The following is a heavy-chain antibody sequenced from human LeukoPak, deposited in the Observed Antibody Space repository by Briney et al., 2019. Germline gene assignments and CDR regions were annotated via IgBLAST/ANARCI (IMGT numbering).Heavy chain of an antibody. V-gene: IGHV3-23*01. CDR3: AKDEVRYFDRLSAFDI. D-gene: IGHD3-9*01. Sequence: QPGGSLRLSCTASGFTFSSYTMNWVRQAPGKGLEWVSAISGSGGSTYYADSVKGRFTISRDNSKNTLYLQMNSLRAEDTAVYYCAKDEVRYFDRLSAFDIWGQGTMVTVSS. CDR2: ISGSGGST. J-gene: IGHJ3*02. CDR1: GFTFSSYT.